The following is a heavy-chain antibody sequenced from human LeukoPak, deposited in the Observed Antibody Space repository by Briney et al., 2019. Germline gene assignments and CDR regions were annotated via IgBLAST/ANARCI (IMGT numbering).Heavy chain of an antibody. CDR1: GYTFTGYY. V-gene: IGHV1-2*02. Sequence: GASVKGSCKASGYTFTGYYMHWVRQAPGQGLEWMGWINPNSGGTNYAQKFQGRVTMTRDTSISTAYMELSRLRSDDTAVYYCARDRGDYYDILTGYPGGMDVWGQGTTVTVSS. D-gene: IGHD3-9*01. CDR2: INPNSGGT. CDR3: ARDRGDYYDILTGYPGGMDV. J-gene: IGHJ6*02.